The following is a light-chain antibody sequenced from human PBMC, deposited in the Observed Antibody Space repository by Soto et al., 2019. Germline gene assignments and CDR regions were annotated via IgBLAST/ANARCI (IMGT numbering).Light chain of an antibody. CDR2: DVS. CDR3: NSYTSSNSYV. V-gene: IGLV2-14*03. CDR1: SSDVGGYNY. Sequence: QSALTQPASVSGSPGQWITISCTGTSSDVGGYNYVSWYQHHPGKGPKLIIYDVSDRPSGVSNRFSGSKSGNTASLTISGLQVEDEADYYCNSYTSSNSYVFGTGTKVTVL. J-gene: IGLJ1*01.